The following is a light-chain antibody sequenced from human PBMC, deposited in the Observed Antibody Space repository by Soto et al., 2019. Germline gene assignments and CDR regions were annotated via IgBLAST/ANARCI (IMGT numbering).Light chain of an antibody. J-gene: IGKJ4*01. CDR2: GAS. Sequence: EIVLTQSPGTLSLSPGERATLSCRASQSVSNNYLAWYQQKPGQAPRLLIYGASNRATGIPARFSGSGSGTDFTLTISSLEPEDFALYYCQQRSNWPLTFGGGTKVDIK. CDR3: QQRSNWPLT. CDR1: QSVSNNY. V-gene: IGKV3-11*01.